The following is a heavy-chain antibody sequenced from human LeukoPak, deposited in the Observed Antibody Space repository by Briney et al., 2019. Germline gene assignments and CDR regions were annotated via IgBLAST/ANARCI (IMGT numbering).Heavy chain of an antibody. CDR1: GYTFTSYG. D-gene: IGHD3-9*01. CDR3: ARDYDILTGLYYFDY. Sequence: GASVKVSCKASGYTFTSYGVSWVRQAPGQGLEWMGWINPNSGGTNYAQKFQGRVTMTRDTPISTAYMELSRLRSDDTAVYYCARDYDILTGLYYFDYWGQGTLVTVSS. J-gene: IGHJ4*02. V-gene: IGHV1-2*02. CDR2: INPNSGGT.